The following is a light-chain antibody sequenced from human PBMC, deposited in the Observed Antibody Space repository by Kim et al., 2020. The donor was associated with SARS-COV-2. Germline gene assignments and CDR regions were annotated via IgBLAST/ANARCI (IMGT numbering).Light chain of an antibody. V-gene: IGKV3-15*01. CDR1: QSISSN. Sequence: PAGRATPSCRASQSISSNLAWYQQKPGQAPRLLIRGASTRATGDPARFGGSGSGTEFTLTISSLQSEDFAIYYCQHYNNWPPSITFGQGTRLEIK. J-gene: IGKJ5*01. CDR3: QHYNNWPPSIT. CDR2: GAS.